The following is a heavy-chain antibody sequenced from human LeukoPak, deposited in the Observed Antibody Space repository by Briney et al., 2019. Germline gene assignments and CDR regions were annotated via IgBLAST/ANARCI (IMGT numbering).Heavy chain of an antibody. V-gene: IGHV4-34*01. CDR3: ARLSMSWFDP. Sequence: PSETLSLTCAVYGGSFSGYYWSWIRQPPGKGLEWIGEINHSGSTNYNPSLKSRVTISVDTSKNQFSLKLSSVTAADTAVYYCARLSMSWFDPWGQGTLVTVSS. CDR2: INHSGST. CDR1: GGSFSGYY. J-gene: IGHJ5*02. D-gene: IGHD2/OR15-2a*01.